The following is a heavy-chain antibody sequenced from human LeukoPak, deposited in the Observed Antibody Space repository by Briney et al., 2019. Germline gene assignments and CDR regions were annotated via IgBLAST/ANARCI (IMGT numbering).Heavy chain of an antibody. CDR2: ISAYNGNT. CDR3: ASNNGLRLDL. Sequence: GASVTLSCKASGYTFTSYGISWVRQAPGQGLEWMGWISAYNGNTNYAQKLQGRVTMTTDTSTSTAYMELRSLRSDDTAVYYCASNNGLRLDLWGRGTLVTVSS. J-gene: IGHJ2*01. CDR1: GYTFTSYG. D-gene: IGHD5-12*01. V-gene: IGHV1-18*01.